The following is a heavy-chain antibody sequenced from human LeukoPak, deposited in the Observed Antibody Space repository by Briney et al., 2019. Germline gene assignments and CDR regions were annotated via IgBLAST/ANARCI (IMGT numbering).Heavy chain of an antibody. CDR2: IHPNSGGT. J-gene: IGHJ4*02. D-gene: IGHD2-15*01. CDR3: ARVNDVYCSGGSCYDY. Sequence: ASVKVSCKASGYTFSGYYLHWVRQAPGQGLEWMGRIHPNSGGTNFAQKFQGRVTMTRDTSISTAYMELSSLRSDDTAVYYGARVNDVYCSGGSCYDYWGQGTLVTVSS. V-gene: IGHV1-2*06. CDR1: GYTFSGYY.